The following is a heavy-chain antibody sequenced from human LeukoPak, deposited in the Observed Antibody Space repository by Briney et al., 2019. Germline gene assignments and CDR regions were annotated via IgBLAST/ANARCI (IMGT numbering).Heavy chain of an antibody. CDR3: ARAGTTGRPTGWFDP. D-gene: IGHD1-1*01. Sequence: SETLSLTCTVSGGSINDFYWSWIRQPPGKGLEWIGYIYSSGGANYNPSLESRVTMSVDAPNSEFSLKLSSVTAADTAVYYCARAGTTGRPTGWFDPWGQGTLVTVSS. CDR1: GGSINDFY. J-gene: IGHJ5*02. CDR2: IYSSGGA. V-gene: IGHV4-59*01.